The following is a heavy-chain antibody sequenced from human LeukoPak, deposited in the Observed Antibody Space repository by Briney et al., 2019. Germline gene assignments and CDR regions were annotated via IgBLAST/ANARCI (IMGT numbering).Heavy chain of an antibody. CDR2: IYHSGST. Sequence: SGTLSLTCAVSGGSISSSNWWSWVRRPPGKGLEWIGEIYHSGSTNYNPSLKSRVTISVDKSKNQFSLKLSSVTAADTAVYYCARQGVPRWLVRPNAFDIWGQGTMVTVSS. D-gene: IGHD6-19*01. V-gene: IGHV4-4*02. CDR1: GGSISSSNW. J-gene: IGHJ3*02. CDR3: ARQGVPRWLVRPNAFDI.